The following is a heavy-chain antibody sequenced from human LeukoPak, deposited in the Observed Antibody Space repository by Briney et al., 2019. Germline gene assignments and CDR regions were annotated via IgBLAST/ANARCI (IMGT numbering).Heavy chain of an antibody. J-gene: IGHJ6*02. CDR3: AREIGRIAVAGTSYVHDYGMDV. CDR1: GGSISSGGYY. V-gene: IGHV4-31*03. Sequence: PSETLSLTCTVSGGSISSGGYYWSWIRQHPGKGLEWIGYIYYSGSTYYNPSLKSRVTMSVDTSKNQFSLKLSSVTAADTAVYYCAREIGRIAVAGTSYVHDYGMDVWGQGTTVTVSS. D-gene: IGHD6-19*01. CDR2: IYYSGST.